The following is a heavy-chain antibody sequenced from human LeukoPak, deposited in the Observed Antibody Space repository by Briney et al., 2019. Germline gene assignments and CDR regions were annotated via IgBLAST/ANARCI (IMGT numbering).Heavy chain of an antibody. D-gene: IGHD2-2*01. J-gene: IGHJ4*02. CDR3: AKQDTSSSRGGYFDY. CDR1: GFTFSDYY. CDR2: ISSSGSTI. V-gene: IGHV3-11*04. Sequence: GGSLRLSCAASGFTFSDYYMSWIRQAPGKGLGWVSYISSSGSTIYYADSVKGRFTISRDNAKNTLYLQMNSLRAEDTAVYYCAKQDTSSSRGGYFDYWGQGTLVTVSS.